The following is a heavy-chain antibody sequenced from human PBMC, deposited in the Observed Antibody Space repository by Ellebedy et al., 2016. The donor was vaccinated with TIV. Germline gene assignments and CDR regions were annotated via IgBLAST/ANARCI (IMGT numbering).Heavy chain of an antibody. V-gene: IGHV3-15*01. CDR1: GFTFSNAW. J-gene: IGHJ6*02. D-gene: IGHD3-10*01. Sequence: GGSLRLSCAASGFTFSNAWMSWVRQAPGKGLEWVGRIKSKTDGGTTDYAAPVKGRFTISKDDSKNTLYLQMNSLKTEDTAVYYCAKYRGESAYYHGLDVWGQGTTVTVSS. CDR2: IKSKTDGGTT. CDR3: AKYRGESAYYHGLDV.